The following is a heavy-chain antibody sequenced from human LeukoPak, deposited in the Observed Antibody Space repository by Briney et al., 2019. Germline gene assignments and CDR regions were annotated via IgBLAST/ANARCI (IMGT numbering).Heavy chain of an antibody. J-gene: IGHJ3*02. V-gene: IGHV5-51*01. CDR3: ARLPTRLQYRDAFDI. CDR1: GYSFTSYW. D-gene: IGHD4-11*01. CDR2: IYPGDSDT. Sequence: GESLKISCKGSGYSFTSYWIGWVRQMPGKGLEWMGIIYPGDSDTRYSPSFQGQVTISADKSISTAYLQWGSLKASDTAMYYCARLPTRLQYRDAFDIWGQGTMVTVSS.